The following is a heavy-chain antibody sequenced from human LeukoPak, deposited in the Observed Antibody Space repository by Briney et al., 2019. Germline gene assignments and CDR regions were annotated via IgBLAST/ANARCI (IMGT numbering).Heavy chain of an antibody. V-gene: IGHV3-23*01. Sequence: GGSLRLSCAASGFTFSNYAMSWVRQAPGKGLEWVSAIRGSGGSTYYADSVKGRFTISRDNSENTLYLQMNSLRAEDTAVYYCAKDGGLGGYCSGGSCYIAWGQGTLVTVSS. CDR1: GFTFSNYA. D-gene: IGHD2-15*01. CDR3: AKDGGLGGYCSGGSCYIA. J-gene: IGHJ5*02. CDR2: IRGSGGST.